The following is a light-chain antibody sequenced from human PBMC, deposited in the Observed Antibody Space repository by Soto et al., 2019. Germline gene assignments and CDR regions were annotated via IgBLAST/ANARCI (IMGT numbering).Light chain of an antibody. CDR2: DAS. J-gene: IGKJ2*01. Sequence: AIQLTQSPSSLSASVGDRVTITCRASQGISSALAWYQQKPGKAPNLLIYDASCLESGVPSRFSGSGSGTDFTPTISSLQPADFATYYCQHFKSYSHSFGKGTKLEIK. CDR3: QHFKSYSHS. V-gene: IGKV1-13*02. CDR1: QGISSA.